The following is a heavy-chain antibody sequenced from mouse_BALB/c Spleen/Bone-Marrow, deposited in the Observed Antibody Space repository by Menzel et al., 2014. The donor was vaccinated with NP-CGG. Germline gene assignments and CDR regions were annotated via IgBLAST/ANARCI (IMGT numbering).Heavy chain of an antibody. CDR1: GYAFTNYL. D-gene: IGHD2-1*01. Sequence: VQLQQSGAELVRPGTSVKVSCKASGYAFTNYLIEWVKQRPGQGLEWIGVINPGSGGTNYNEKFKGKATLTADKSSSTAYMQLSSLTSDDSAVYCCAREKGKDAMDYWGQGTSVTVSS. J-gene: IGHJ4*01. V-gene: IGHV1-54*01. CDR2: INPGSGGT. CDR3: AREKGKDAMDY.